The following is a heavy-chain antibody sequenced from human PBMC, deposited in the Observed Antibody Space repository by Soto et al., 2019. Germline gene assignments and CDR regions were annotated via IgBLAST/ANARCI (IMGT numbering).Heavy chain of an antibody. V-gene: IGHV3-66*01. CDR2: INAGGNT. Sequence: EVQLVESGGTLVQPGGSLRLSCAASGFDASVNYMAWVRQAPGKGLEWVSTINAGGNTFYADYVKGRFTISRDDSTNTLSLQMNSLRVEDTAMFYCVRENYSYGMDVWGQGTAVIVSS. J-gene: IGHJ6*02. CDR1: GFDASVNY. CDR3: VRENYSYGMDV.